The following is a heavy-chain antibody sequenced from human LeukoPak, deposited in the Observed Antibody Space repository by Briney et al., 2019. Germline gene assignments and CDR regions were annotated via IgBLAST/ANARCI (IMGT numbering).Heavy chain of an antibody. J-gene: IGHJ4*02. Sequence: GGSLRLSCAASGFTFSDYSLNWVRQAPGRGLEWISYIGRSTVTTYYADSVQGRFTISRDNAKNSLYLQMNSLRAEDTAVYYCARDWHYGLDYWGQGTLVTVSS. D-gene: IGHD3-10*01. CDR3: ARDWHYGLDY. V-gene: IGHV3-48*01. CDR2: IGRSTVTT. CDR1: GFTFSDYS.